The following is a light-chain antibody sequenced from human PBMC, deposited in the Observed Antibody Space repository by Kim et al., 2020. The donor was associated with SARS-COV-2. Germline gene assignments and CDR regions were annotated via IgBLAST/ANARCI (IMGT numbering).Light chain of an antibody. J-gene: IGLJ3*02. V-gene: IGLV1-44*01. CDR3: ASWDDSLNEV. CDR2: TNN. Sequence: ELTQPPSTSGTPGQWVTIPCSGSTSNIGLNTVNWYQQFPGTAPKLLIYTNNQRPSGVPDRFSGSKSGTSASLTISGLQSEDEAYYYCASWDDSLNEVFGCCTQLTVL. CDR1: TSNIGLNT.